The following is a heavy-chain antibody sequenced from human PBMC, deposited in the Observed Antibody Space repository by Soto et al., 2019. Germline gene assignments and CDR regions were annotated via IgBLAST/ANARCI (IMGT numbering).Heavy chain of an antibody. J-gene: IGHJ4*02. V-gene: IGHV1-69*01. Sequence: QVQLVQSGAEVKKPGSSVKVSCKASGGTFSSYAISWVRQAPGQGLEWMGAIIPIFGTANYAQKFQGRVTITADESTSTAYMELSSLRSEDTAVYYCARKYYYENSGYYSLDYWGQGTLVTVSS. CDR1: GGTFSSYA. CDR3: ARKYYYENSGYYSLDY. CDR2: IIPIFGTA. D-gene: IGHD3-22*01.